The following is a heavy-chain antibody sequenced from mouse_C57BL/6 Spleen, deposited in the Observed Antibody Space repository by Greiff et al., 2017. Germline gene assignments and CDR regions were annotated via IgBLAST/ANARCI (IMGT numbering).Heavy chain of an antibody. J-gene: IGHJ2*01. V-gene: IGHV1-52*01. Sequence: VQLQQPGAELVRPGSSVKLSCKASGYTFTSYWMHWVKQRPIQGLEWIGNIDPSDSETHYNQKFKDKATLTVDKSSSTAYMQLSSLTSEDSAVYYCARGPTSDYLDYWGQGTTLTVSS. CDR3: ARGPTSDYLDY. CDR2: IDPSDSET. D-gene: IGHD6-1*01. CDR1: GYTFTSYW.